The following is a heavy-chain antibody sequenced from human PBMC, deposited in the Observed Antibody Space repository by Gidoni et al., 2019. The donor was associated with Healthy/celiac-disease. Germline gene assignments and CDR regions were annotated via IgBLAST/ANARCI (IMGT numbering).Heavy chain of an antibody. CDR2: ISSSSSYI. CDR3: ARGLDDYVWGRPLVGSHYGMDV. D-gene: IGHD3-16*01. CDR1: GFTFSSYS. Sequence: EVQLVESGGGMVKPGGSLRLSCAASGFTFSSYSLNWVRQAPGKGLEGVSSISSSSSYISYADSVKGRFTISRDNAKNSLYLQMNSLRAEDTAVYYCARGLDDYVWGRPLVGSHYGMDVWGQGTTVTVSS. J-gene: IGHJ6*02. V-gene: IGHV3-21*01.